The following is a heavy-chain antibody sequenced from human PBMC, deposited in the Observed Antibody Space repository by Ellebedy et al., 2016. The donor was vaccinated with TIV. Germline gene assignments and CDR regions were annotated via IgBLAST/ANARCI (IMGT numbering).Heavy chain of an antibody. CDR1: GYTFTGYY. CDR2: ISAYNGNT. V-gene: IGHV1-18*04. Sequence: ASVKVSXXASGYTFTGYYMHWVRQAPGQGLEWMGWISAYNGNTNYAQKLQGRVTMTTDTSTSTAYMELRSLRSDDTAVYYCASEYDYGDFQGSYYYYGMDVWGQGTTVTVSS. J-gene: IGHJ6*02. D-gene: IGHD4-17*01. CDR3: ASEYDYGDFQGSYYYYGMDV.